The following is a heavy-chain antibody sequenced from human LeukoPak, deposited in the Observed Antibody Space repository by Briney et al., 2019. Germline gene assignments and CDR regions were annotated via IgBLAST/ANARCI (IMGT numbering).Heavy chain of an antibody. CDR2: IYSGGST. J-gene: IGHJ4*02. D-gene: IGHD2-2*01. CDR3: ARPYCSSTSCYFDY. V-gene: IGHV3-66*02. Sequence: PVGSLRLSCAASGFTVSSNYMSWVRQAPGKGLEWVSVIYSGGSTYYADSVKGRFTIPRDNSKNTLYLQMNSLRAEDTAVYYCARPYCSSTSCYFDYWGQGTLVTVSS. CDR1: GFTVSSNY.